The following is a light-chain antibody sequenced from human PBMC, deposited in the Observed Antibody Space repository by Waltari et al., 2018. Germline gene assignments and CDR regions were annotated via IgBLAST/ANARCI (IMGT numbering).Light chain of an antibody. CDR3: TSYGGTNNFL. J-gene: IGLJ1*01. Sequence: QSALTQPPSATGSPGQSVTISCTGGRWDVGAYRYVSWYQQHPGRAPKVIMYEVDKLPSGFPDRFSGSKSGTTASLTISGLKVEDEADYYCTSYGGTNNFLFGSGTKVTV. CDR1: RWDVGAYRY. CDR2: EVD. V-gene: IGLV2-8*01.